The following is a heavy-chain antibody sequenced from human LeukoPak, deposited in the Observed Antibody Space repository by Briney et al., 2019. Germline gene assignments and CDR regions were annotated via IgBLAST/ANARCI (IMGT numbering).Heavy chain of an antibody. J-gene: IGHJ3*02. CDR3: ARDRSVARPPHDAFDI. CDR1: GYTLTSYY. CDR2: INPSGGST. D-gene: IGHD6-19*01. V-gene: IGHV1-46*01. Sequence: ASVKVSCKASGYTLTSYYMHWVRQAPGQGLEWMGIINPSGGSTSYAQKFQGRVTMTRDMSTSTVYMELSSLRSEDTVVYYCARDRSVARPPHDAFDIWGQGTMVTVSS.